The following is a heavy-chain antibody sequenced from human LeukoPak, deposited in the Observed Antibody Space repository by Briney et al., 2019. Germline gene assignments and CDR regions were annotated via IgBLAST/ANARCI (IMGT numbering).Heavy chain of an antibody. CDR1: GFTVSTNY. CDR3: ARELIVMGRGSTPT. D-gene: IGHD3-10*01. CDR2: IYSAGST. Sequence: GGSLRLSCAASGFTVSTNYMSWVRQAPGKGLEWISVIYSAGSTYYADSVKGRFTISRDTSRNTLYLQMDSLRAEDTAVYYCARELIVMGRGSTPTWGQGTLVTVSS. J-gene: IGHJ4*02. V-gene: IGHV3-53*01.